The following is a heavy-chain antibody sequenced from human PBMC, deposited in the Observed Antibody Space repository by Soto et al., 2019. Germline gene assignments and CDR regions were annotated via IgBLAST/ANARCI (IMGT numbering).Heavy chain of an antibody. V-gene: IGHV1-69*13. D-gene: IGHD5-12*01. Sequence: ASVKVSCKASGGTFSSYAISWVRQAPGQGLEWMGGIIPIFGTANYAQKFQGRVTITADESTSTAYMELSSLRSEDTAVYYCGRELIVATINRFEYWGQGTLVTVSS. CDR2: IIPIFGTA. CDR1: GGTFSSYA. J-gene: IGHJ4*02. CDR3: GRELIVATINRFEY.